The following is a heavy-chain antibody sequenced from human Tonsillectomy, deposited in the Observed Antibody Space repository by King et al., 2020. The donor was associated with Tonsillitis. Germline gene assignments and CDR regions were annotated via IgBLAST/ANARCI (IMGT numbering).Heavy chain of an antibody. CDR1: GFTFSSYC. Sequence: VQPVEAGGGVVPPGGALRISFGGSGFTFSSYCMHLGRQAPGKGVGGGGVLLSDGSKKYCSESVKGRFTISRDNSKNTVYLQMDSLRTEDTAVYYCVKDFGSGSYYYFYMDVWGKETTVTVSS. CDR2: LLSDGSKK. CDR3: VKDFGSGSYYYFYMDV. J-gene: IGHJ6*03. D-gene: IGHD3-10*01. V-gene: IGHV3-30*18.